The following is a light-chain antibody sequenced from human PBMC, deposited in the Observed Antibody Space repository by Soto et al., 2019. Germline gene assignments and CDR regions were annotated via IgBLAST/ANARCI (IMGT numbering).Light chain of an antibody. CDR1: GSNIGSYY. Sequence: QSVLTQPPSVSAAPGQMVAISCSGSGSNIGSYYVSWYQHVPGTAPKLLIYDDNKRPSGIPGRFSASKSGTSAFLGITGLQTGDEADYYCATWDGRLSAGVFGGGTKLTVL. CDR2: DDN. J-gene: IGLJ2*01. V-gene: IGLV1-51*01. CDR3: ATWDGRLSAGV.